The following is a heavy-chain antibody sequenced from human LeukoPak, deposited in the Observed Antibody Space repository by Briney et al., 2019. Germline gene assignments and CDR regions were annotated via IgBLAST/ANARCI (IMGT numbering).Heavy chain of an antibody. Sequence: SETLSLTCAVYGESFSAYYWSWIRQPPGKGLEWIGEISHSGSTNYNPSLKSRVTISVDTSKNQFSLKLTSVTAADTAVCYCARGTAFGESSFWGQGTLVTVSS. CDR1: GESFSAYY. J-gene: IGHJ4*02. CDR3: ARGTAFGESSF. CDR2: ISHSGST. V-gene: IGHV4-34*01. D-gene: IGHD3-10*01.